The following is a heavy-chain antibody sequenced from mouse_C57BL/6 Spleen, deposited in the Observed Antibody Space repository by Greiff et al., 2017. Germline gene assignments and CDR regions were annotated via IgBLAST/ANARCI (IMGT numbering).Heavy chain of an antibody. CDR2: INYDGSST. CDR1: GFTFSDYY. J-gene: IGHJ4*01. Sequence: EVHLVESEGGLVQPGSSMKLSCTASGFTFSDYYMAWVRQVPEKGLEWVANINYDGSSTYYLDSLKSRFIISRDNAKNILYLQMSSLKSEDTATYYCARGAVVAPFAMDYWGQGTSVTVSS. D-gene: IGHD1-1*01. V-gene: IGHV5-16*01. CDR3: ARGAVVAPFAMDY.